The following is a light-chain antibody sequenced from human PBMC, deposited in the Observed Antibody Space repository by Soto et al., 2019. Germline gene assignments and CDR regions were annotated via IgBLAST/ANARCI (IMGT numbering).Light chain of an antibody. CDR2: GAS. J-gene: IGKJ2*01. CDR1: QSVSNN. V-gene: IGKV3-15*01. CDR3: QQYDNWPHT. Sequence: TLSVSPGERATLSCRASQSVSNNLAWYQQKPGQAPRLLIYGASTRATAIPARFSGSGSGTEFTLTISSLQSEDFAVYFCQQYDNWPHTFGQGTKVDIK.